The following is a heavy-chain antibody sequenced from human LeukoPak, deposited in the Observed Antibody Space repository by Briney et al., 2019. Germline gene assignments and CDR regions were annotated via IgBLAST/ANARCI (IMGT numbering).Heavy chain of an antibody. V-gene: IGHV1-2*06. D-gene: IGHD3-10*01. CDR1: GYTFTNYY. Sequence: ASVKVSCKAPGYTFTNYYIHWVRQAPGQGLEWMGRINPNSGDTNYAHKFQGRVTMTRDTSISTAYMELSRLRSDDTALYYCARGGTEASSGDYWGQGALVTVSS. CDR2: INPNSGDT. J-gene: IGHJ4*02. CDR3: ARGGTEASSGDY.